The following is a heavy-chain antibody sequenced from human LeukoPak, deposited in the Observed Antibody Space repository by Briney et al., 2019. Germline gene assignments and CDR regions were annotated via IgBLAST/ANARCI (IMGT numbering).Heavy chain of an antibody. J-gene: IGHJ4*02. V-gene: IGHV3-23*01. CDR1: GFTFSSHA. CDR3: ARDSWEPISR. CDR2: ISLNGDST. D-gene: IGHD1-26*01. Sequence: GGSLRLSCAASGFTFSSHAMTWVRQAPGKGLEWVSSISLNGDSTYYADSVKGRFTISRDNSKNTLYLQMSSLGAEDTAVYYCARDSWEPISRWGQGTLVTVSS.